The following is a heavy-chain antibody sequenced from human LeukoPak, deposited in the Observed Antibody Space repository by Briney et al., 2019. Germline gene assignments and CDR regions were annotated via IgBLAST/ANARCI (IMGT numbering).Heavy chain of an antibody. V-gene: IGHV4-59*12. CDR1: GGSTSSYY. J-gene: IGHJ5*02. CDR3: ARELDWFDP. Sequence: SETLSLTCTVSGGSTSSYYWSWIRQPPGKGLEWIGYIYYSGSTNYNPSLKSRVTISVDTSKNQFSLKLSSVTAADTAVYYCARELDWFDPWGQGTLVTVSS. CDR2: IYYSGST.